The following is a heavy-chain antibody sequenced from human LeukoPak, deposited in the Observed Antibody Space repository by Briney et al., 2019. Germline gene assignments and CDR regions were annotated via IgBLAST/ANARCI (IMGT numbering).Heavy chain of an antibody. Sequence: SETLSLTCTVSGGSISSYYWSWIRQPPGKGLEWIGYIYYSGSTYYNPSLKSRVTISVDTSKNQFSLKLSSVTAADTAVYYCARHSPHLDYWGQGTLVTVSS. CDR3: ARHSPHLDY. CDR1: GGSISSYY. D-gene: IGHD2-21*01. CDR2: IYYSGST. V-gene: IGHV4-59*04. J-gene: IGHJ4*02.